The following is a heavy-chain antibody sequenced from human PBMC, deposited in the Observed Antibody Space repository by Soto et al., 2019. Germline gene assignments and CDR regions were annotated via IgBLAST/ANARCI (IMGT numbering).Heavy chain of an antibody. Sequence: SETLSLTFSVSGAALNSGNYYWSCIRQVPGKGLEWIGHIYVTGAFDYNPSLRDRITISQDTSERHFSLNLRLVTAADTAVYYRARLRIATNKYKWFDPWGQGTLVTVPS. D-gene: IGHD2-21*01. CDR3: ARLRIATNKYKWFDP. CDR2: IYVTGAF. J-gene: IGHJ5*02. V-gene: IGHV4-31*03. CDR1: GAALNSGNYY.